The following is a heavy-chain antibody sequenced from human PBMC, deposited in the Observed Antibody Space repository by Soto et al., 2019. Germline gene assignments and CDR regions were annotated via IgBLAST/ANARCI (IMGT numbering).Heavy chain of an antibody. J-gene: IGHJ6*02. CDR1: GGSFSGYY. Sequence: QVQLQQWGAGLLKPSETLSLTCAVYGGSFSGYYWSWIRQPPGKGLEWIGEINHSGSTNYNPSLKRPVTIAVDTAKTQFSLQLSSVTGADAAVYYCARGGVRRGLDVWGQGTTVTVSS. CDR2: INHSGST. D-gene: IGHD2-8*01. V-gene: IGHV4-34*01. CDR3: ARGGVRRGLDV.